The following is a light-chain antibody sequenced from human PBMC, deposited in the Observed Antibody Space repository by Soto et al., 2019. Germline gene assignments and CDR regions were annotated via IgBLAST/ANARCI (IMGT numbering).Light chain of an antibody. CDR1: QSVSSSY. Sequence: EIVLTQSPGTLSLSPGERATLSCRASQSVSSSYLAWYQQKPGQAPRLLIYGASSRATGIPDRFSGSGSGTDFTXTXSRLEPEDFAVYYCHQYDSSPLTFGGGTKVEIK. CDR3: HQYDSSPLT. J-gene: IGKJ4*01. V-gene: IGKV3-20*01. CDR2: GAS.